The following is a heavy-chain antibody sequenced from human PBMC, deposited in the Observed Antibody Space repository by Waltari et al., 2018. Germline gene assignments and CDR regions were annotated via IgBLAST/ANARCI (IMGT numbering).Heavy chain of an antibody. CDR3: ARSEYQLLSPFDY. J-gene: IGHJ4*02. D-gene: IGHD2-2*01. V-gene: IGHV3-74*01. CDR2: FNSDGSST. CDR1: GCTFRSYW. Sequence: EVQLVESGGGFVQAGGALRLSCAASGCTFRSYWRHWVRQAPGKGLGWVVRFNSDGSSTSYADSVKGRFTISRDNAKNTLYLQMNSLRAEDTAVYYCARSEYQLLSPFDYWGQGTLVTVSS.